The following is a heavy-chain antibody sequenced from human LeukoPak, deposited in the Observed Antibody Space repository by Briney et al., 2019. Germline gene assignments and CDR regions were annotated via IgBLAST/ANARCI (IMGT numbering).Heavy chain of an antibody. V-gene: IGHV3-53*01. CDR3: ARVWYSSGLNWFDP. D-gene: IGHD6-19*01. Sequence: PGGSLRLSCAASGFTVSSNYMSWVRQAPGKGLEWVSVIYSGGSTYYADSVKGRFTISRDDSKNTLYLQMNSLRAEDTAVYYCARVWYSSGLNWFDPWGQGTLVTVSS. CDR2: IYSGGST. CDR1: GFTVSSNY. J-gene: IGHJ5*02.